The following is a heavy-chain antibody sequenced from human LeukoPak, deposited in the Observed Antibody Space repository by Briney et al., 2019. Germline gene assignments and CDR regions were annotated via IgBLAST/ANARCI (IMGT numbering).Heavy chain of an antibody. CDR2: INPRGGST. CDR1: GYSFTSYY. D-gene: IGHD5-12*01. Sequence: ASVKVSCKASGYSFTSYYMHWVRHPPRQGHEWMGIINPRGGSTSYAQKFQGRVTMTRDTSTSTVYKELSSLRSEDTAVYYCERDQGDIVATDYWGQGTLVTVSS. J-gene: IGHJ4*02. CDR3: ERDQGDIVATDY. V-gene: IGHV1-46*01.